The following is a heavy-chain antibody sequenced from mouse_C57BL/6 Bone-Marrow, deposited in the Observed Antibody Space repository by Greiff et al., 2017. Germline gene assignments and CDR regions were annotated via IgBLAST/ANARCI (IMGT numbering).Heavy chain of an antibody. J-gene: IGHJ1*03. Sequence: QVQLQQPGAELVKPGASVKMSCKASGYTFTSYWITWVKQRPGQGLEWIGDIYPGSGSTNYNEKFKSKATLTVDTSSSTAYMQLSSLTSEDSAVYYCARTPYYYGSSSWWYFDVWGTGTTVTVSS. CDR2: IYPGSGST. CDR1: GYTFTSYW. V-gene: IGHV1-55*01. CDR3: ARTPYYYGSSSWWYFDV. D-gene: IGHD1-1*01.